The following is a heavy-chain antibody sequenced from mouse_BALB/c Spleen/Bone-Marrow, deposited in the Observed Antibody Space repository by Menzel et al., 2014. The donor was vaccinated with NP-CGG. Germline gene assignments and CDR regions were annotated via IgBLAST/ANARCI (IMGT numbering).Heavy chain of an antibody. CDR3: ARFPYDYGGGDY. CDR2: IDPANGNT. J-gene: IGHJ2*01. Sequence: DVKLQESGAELVKPGASVKLSCTASGFNIKDTYMHWVKQRPEQGLEWIGRIDPANGNTKYDPKFQGKATITADTSSNTAYLQLSSLTSEDTAVYYCARFPYDYGGGDYWGQCTTLTVSS. V-gene: IGHV14-3*02. D-gene: IGHD2-4*01. CDR1: GFNIKDTY.